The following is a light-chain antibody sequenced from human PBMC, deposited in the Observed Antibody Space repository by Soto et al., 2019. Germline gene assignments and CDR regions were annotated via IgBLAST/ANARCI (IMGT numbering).Light chain of an antibody. CDR3: QQYGSSPLYT. CDR1: QSVSTSY. Sequence: EIVLTQSPGTLSLSPGERATLSCRASQSVSTSYLAWYQQTPGQAPRLLIYGASSRATGIPDRFSGSGSGTDFTLTISRLEPEDFAVYYCQQYGSSPLYTFGQVTKLEI. J-gene: IGKJ2*01. V-gene: IGKV3-20*01. CDR2: GAS.